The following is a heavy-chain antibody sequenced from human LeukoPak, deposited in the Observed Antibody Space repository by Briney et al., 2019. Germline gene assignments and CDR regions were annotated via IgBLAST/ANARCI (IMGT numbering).Heavy chain of an antibody. J-gene: IGHJ4*02. D-gene: IGHD5-18*01. CDR3: AGRPDTAIVPIFDY. V-gene: IGHV1-69*13. Sequence: SVKVSCKASGGTFSTYAINWVRQAPGQGLEWMGGIIPIFGTANYAQKFQGRVTITADESTSTAYMDLSSLRSEDTAVYYCAGRPDTAIVPIFDYWGQGTLVTVSS. CDR2: IIPIFGTA. CDR1: GGTFSTYA.